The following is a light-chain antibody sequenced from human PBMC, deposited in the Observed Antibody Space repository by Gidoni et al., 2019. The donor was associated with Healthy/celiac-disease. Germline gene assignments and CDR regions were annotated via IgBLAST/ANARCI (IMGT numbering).Light chain of an antibody. V-gene: IGKV3-20*01. CDR3: QQYGSSPQT. J-gene: IGKJ5*01. Sequence: ELVLTQSPCTLSLSPGERATLSCRASQSVSSSYLSWYQQKPGQAPRLLIYGASSRATGIPDRFSGSGSGTDFTLTISRLEPEDFAVYYCQQYGSSPQTVGQGTRVEIK. CDR1: QSVSSSY. CDR2: GAS.